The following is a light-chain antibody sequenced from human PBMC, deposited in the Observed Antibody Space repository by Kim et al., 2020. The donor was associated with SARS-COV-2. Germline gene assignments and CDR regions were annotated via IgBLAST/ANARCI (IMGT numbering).Light chain of an antibody. V-gene: IGLV3-19*01. J-gene: IGLJ3*02. CDR3: SSRDSSGYWV. CDR1: SLRSYY. Sequence: SSELTQDPAVSVALGQTVRITCQGDSLRSYYASWYQQKPGQAPVLVIYGKNNRPSGIPDRFSGSSSGNTASLTITGAQAEDEADYYCSSRDSSGYWVFGGGTQLTVL. CDR2: GKN.